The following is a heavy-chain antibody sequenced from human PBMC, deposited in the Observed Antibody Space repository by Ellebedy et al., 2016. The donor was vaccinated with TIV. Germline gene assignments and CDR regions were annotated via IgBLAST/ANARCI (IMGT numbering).Heavy chain of an antibody. J-gene: IGHJ4*02. CDR1: GGSISPYY. Sequence: MPSETLSLTCTVSGGSISPYYWSRIRQPPGKGLEWIGYISYSGSTNYNPSLQSRVTISVDASKNQFSLKLSSVTAADTAVYYCARHVVREYQLLGHFDYWGQGTLVTVSS. CDR2: ISYSGST. D-gene: IGHD2-2*01. V-gene: IGHV4-59*08. CDR3: ARHVVREYQLLGHFDY.